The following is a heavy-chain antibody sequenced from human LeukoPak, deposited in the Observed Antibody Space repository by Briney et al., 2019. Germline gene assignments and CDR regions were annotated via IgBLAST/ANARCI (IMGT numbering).Heavy chain of an antibody. CDR2: INPNSGGT. D-gene: IGHD6-19*01. J-gene: IGHJ4*02. CDR3: ARDRVSDGAVAGTDY. CDR1: GYTFTGYY. V-gene: IGHV1-2*06. Sequence: ASVKVSCKASGYTFTGYYMHWVRQAPGQGLEWMGRINPNSGGTNYAQKFQGRVTMTRDTSISTAYMELSRLRSDDTAVYYCARDRVSDGAVAGTDYWGQGTLVTVSS.